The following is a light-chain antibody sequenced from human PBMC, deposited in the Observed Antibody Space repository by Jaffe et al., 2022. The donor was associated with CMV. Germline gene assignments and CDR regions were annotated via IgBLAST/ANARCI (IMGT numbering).Light chain of an antibody. CDR3: MQGTLWPVT. CDR1: QSLVHSDGNMF. V-gene: IGKV2-30*02. J-gene: IGKJ5*01. Sequence: DVVMTQSPLSLPVTLGQPASISCRSSQSLVHSDGNMFLNWYQQRPGHSPRRLIYKVSNRDSGVPDRFSGSGSGTDFTLKISRVEADDVGVYYCMQGTLWPVTFGQGTRLEIK. CDR2: KVS.